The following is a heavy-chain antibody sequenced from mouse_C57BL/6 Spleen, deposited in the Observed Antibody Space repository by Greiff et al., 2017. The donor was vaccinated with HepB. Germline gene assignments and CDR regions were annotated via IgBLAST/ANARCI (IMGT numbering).Heavy chain of an antibody. CDR2: INPSTGGT. V-gene: IGHV1-42*01. J-gene: IGHJ1*03. D-gene: IGHD4-1*01. CDR3: ARRGETGLYFDV. Sequence: VQLQQSGPELVKPGASVKISCKASGYSFTGYYMNWVKQSPEKSLEWIGEINPSTGGTTYNQKFKAKAALTVDKSSSTAYMQLKSLTSEDSAVYYCARRGETGLYFDVWGTGTTVTVSS. CDR1: GYSFTGYY.